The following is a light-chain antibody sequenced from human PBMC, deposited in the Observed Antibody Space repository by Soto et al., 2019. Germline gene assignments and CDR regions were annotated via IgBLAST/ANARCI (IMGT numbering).Light chain of an antibody. CDR1: GSDVGGYDY. Sequence: QSALTQPRSVSGSPGQSVTISCTGTGSDVGGYDYVSWYQQHPGKAPKLIIYDVSKRPSGVPDRFSGSKSVNTASLTISGLQAEDEADYYCCSYAGSYTWVFGGGTKLTVL. J-gene: IGLJ3*02. V-gene: IGLV2-11*01. CDR2: DVS. CDR3: CSYAGSYTWV.